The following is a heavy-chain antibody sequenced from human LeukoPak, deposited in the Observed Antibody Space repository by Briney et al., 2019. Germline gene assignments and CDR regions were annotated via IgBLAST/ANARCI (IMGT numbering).Heavy chain of an antibody. CDR2: ISAYNGNT. CDR1: GYTFTSYG. Sequence: ASVKVSCKASGYTFTSYGMSWVRQAPGQGLEWMGWISAYNGNTNYAQKLQGRVTMTTDTSTSTAYMELRSLRSDDTAVYYCARGDYSSSWYGVEGPAWVFDYWGQGTLVTVSS. V-gene: IGHV1-18*04. CDR3: ARGDYSSSWYGVEGPAWVFDY. J-gene: IGHJ4*02. D-gene: IGHD6-13*01.